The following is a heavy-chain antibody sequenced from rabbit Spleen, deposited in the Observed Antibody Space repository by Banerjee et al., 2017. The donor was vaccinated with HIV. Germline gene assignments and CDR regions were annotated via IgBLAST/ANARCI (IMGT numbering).Heavy chain of an antibody. V-gene: IGHV1S45*01. CDR2: IATDTIGSP. J-gene: IGHJ6*01. CDR1: GFTISSSHW. CDR3: AGDTGSIFSIYGRAL. Sequence: EQLVESGGGLVQPEGSLTLTCTASGFTISSSHWIWWVRRAPGKGLEWIGTIATDTIGSPYSASWAKGRFPIPKPPSPPGTLKMPSLTAADPAPYFWAGDTGSIFSIYGRALGGRGTLVPFS.